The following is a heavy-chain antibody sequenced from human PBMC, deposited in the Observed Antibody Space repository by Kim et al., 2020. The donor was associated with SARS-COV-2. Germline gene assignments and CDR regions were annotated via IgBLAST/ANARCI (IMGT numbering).Heavy chain of an antibody. V-gene: IGHV1-2*02. CDR2: INPNSGGT. D-gene: IGHD6-19*01. J-gene: IGHJ6*02. CDR1: GYTFTGYY. Sequence: ASVKVSCKASGYTFTGYYMHWVRQAPGQGLEWMGWINPNSGGTNYAQKFQGRVTMTRDTSISTAYMELSRLRSDDTAVYYCASRNGVDKQWLAEMDVWGQGTTVTVSS. CDR3: ASRNGVDKQWLAEMDV.